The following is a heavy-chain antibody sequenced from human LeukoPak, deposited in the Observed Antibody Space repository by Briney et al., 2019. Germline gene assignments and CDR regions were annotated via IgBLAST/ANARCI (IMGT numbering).Heavy chain of an antibody. CDR1: GFTFSSYG. CDR2: IWYDGSNK. CDR3: ARELSNNWFDP. Sequence: GGSLRLSCAASGFTFSSYGMHWVRQAPGKGLQWVAVIWYDGSNKNYVDSVKGRFTISRDNSKNTLYLQMNSLRVEDTAVYYCARELSNNWFDPWGLGTLVTVSS. V-gene: IGHV3-33*08. J-gene: IGHJ5*02.